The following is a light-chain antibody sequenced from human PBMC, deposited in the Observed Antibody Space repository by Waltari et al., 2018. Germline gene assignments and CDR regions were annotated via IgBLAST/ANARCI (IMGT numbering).Light chain of an antibody. Sequence: QSALSQPPSASGSPGQSVTISCTGTSSDVGSYTPVSWYQQHPGTAPKVMIYEVSKRPSGVPDRFSGSKSANTASLTVSGLQAEDEADYYCSSYAGSDIYVFGTGTKVTVL. J-gene: IGLJ1*01. CDR1: SSDVGSYTP. V-gene: IGLV2-8*01. CDR3: SSYAGSDIYV. CDR2: EVS.